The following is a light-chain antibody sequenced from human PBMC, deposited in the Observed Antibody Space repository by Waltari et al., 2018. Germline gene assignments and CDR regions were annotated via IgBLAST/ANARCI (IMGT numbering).Light chain of an antibody. V-gene: IGLV1-44*01. CDR3: AAWDDSLNGYV. Sequence: QSVLTQPPSASGTPGQRVTIPCSGSSSNIGRNTLNWYQQLPGTAPKLPIYSNNQRPSGVPDRFSGSKSGTSASLAISGLQSEDEADYYCAAWDDSLNGYVFGTGTKVTVL. J-gene: IGLJ1*01. CDR1: SSNIGRNT. CDR2: SNN.